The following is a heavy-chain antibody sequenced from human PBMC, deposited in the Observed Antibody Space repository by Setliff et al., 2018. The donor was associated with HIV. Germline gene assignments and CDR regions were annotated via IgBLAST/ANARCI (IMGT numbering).Heavy chain of an antibody. J-gene: IGHJ4*02. Sequence: PSETLSLTCSVSGGSVSSVNYYWSWIRQPPGKGLEWIGYIHYTGSTTYNPSLKSRVTMSVDTSKNQFSLKLNSVTAADTAIYYCARQVGSQYSYWAYYFDSWGQGALVTVSS. CDR1: GGSVSSVNYY. V-gene: IGHV4-61*01. D-gene: IGHD5-18*01. CDR3: ARQVGSQYSYWAYYFDS. CDR2: IHYTGST.